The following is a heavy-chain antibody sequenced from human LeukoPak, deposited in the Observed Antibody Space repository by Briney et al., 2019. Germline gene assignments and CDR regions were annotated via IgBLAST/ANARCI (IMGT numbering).Heavy chain of an antibody. CDR1: GFTFSSYG. J-gene: IGHJ6*01. V-gene: IGHV3-30*18. D-gene: IGHD2-15*01. CDR3: AKDQGYCSGGSCYPWNGMDV. CDR2: ISYDGSNK. Sequence: GRSLRLPCAASGFTFSSYGMHWVRQAPGKGLEWVAVISYDGSNKYYADSVNGRFTISRDNSKNTLYLQMNSLRSEDTAVYYCAKDQGYCSGGSCYPWNGMDVWGKGPRSPSPQ.